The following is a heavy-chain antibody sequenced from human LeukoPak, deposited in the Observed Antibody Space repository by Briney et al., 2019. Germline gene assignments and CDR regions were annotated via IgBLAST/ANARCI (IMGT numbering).Heavy chain of an antibody. D-gene: IGHD6-13*01. Sequence: GGSLRLSCAASGFTFDDYAMHWVRQVPGKGLEWVSLILGDGSSTSYADSVKGRFTISRDNSKNSLYLHMNSLRVEDTALYFCAKDRYSSSWYTIDYWGQGTLVTVSS. CDR2: ILGDGSST. V-gene: IGHV3-43*02. J-gene: IGHJ4*02. CDR3: AKDRYSSSWYTIDY. CDR1: GFTFDDYA.